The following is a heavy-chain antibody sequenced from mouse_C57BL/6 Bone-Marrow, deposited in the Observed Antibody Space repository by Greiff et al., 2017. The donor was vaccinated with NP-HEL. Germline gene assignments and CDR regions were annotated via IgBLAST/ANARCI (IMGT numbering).Heavy chain of an antibody. CDR3: TLTYYYGSREWYFDV. J-gene: IGHJ1*03. CDR1: GFNIKDYY. V-gene: IGHV14-1*01. Sequence: VQLQQPGAELVRPGASVKLSCTASGFNIKDYYMHWVKQRPEQGLEWIGRIDPEDGDTEYAAKFQGKATMTADTSSNTAYLQLSSLTSEDTAVYYCTLTYYYGSREWYFDVWGRGTTVTVSA. D-gene: IGHD1-1*01. CDR2: IDPEDGDT.